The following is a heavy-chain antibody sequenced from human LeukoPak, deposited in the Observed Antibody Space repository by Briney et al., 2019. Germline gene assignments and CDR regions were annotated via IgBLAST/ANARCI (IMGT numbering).Heavy chain of an antibody. V-gene: IGHV3-23*01. CDR2: ISVSGGNT. Sequence: EGSLRLSCAASEFTFSSYAMQWVRQAPGKGLEWVSGISVSGGNTWYAESVMGRFTISRDNSKNTLYLKMNSLRAEDTAVYYCAKYVSARGPPYALAVWGQGTTVTVSS. CDR1: EFTFSSYA. CDR3: AKYVSARGPPYALAV. D-gene: IGHD2/OR15-2a*01. J-gene: IGHJ6*02.